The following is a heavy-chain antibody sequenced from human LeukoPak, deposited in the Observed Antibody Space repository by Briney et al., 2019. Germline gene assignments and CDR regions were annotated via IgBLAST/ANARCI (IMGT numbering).Heavy chain of an antibody. D-gene: IGHD1-26*01. CDR2: ISVGRGDS. V-gene: IGHV1-3*03. CDR3: ARSGSYSYNWFDP. J-gene: IGHJ5*02. CDR1: GYTFTSYT. Sequence: ASVKVSCKASGYTFTSYTIHWVRQAPGQSLEWMGWISVGRGDSKCSQEFQGRVTLTRDTSATTAYLEVNSLRAEDTAVYYCARSGSYSYNWFDPWGQGTLVTVSS.